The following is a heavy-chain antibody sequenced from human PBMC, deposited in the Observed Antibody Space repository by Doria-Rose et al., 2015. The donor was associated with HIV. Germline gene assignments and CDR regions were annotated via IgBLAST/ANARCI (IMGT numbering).Heavy chain of an antibody. CDR2: IVSDDER. CDR1: GVSLSSPGMG. D-gene: IGHD6-13*01. Sequence: QVQLVQSGPVLVKPTETLTPTCTVSGVSLSSPGMGVSWIRQPPGQALEWLANIVSDDERSYKTSLKSRLTISRGISKSQVVLTMTDMDPVDTATYYCARIKSSRWYHKYYFDFWGQGTLVIVSA. CDR3: ARIKSSRWYHKYYFDF. J-gene: IGHJ4*02. V-gene: IGHV2-26*01.